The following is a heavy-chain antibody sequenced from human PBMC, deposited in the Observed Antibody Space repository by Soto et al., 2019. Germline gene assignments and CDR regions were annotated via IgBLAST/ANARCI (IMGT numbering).Heavy chain of an antibody. J-gene: IGHJ6*02. CDR1: GFTFTSSA. CDR3: AAEGALVRGVYYYYGMDV. V-gene: IGHV1-58*01. CDR2: IVVGSGNT. D-gene: IGHD3-10*01. Sequence: SVKVSCKASGFTFTSSAVQWVRQARGQRLEWIGWIVVGSGNTNYAQKFQERVTITRDMSTSTAYMELSSLRSEDTAVYYCAAEGALVRGVYYYYGMDVWGQGTTVTVSS.